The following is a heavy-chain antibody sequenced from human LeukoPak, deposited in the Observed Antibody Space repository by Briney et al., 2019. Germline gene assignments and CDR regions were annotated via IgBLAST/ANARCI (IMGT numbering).Heavy chain of an antibody. D-gene: IGHD2-2*02. CDR2: ISGSGGST. J-gene: IGHJ6*03. V-gene: IGHV3-23*01. CDR3: ARDIVVVPAAIRGPVVRDYYYYYMDV. Sequence: GGSLRLSCAASGFTFSSYAMSWVRQAPGKGLEWVSAISGSGGSTYYADSVKGRFTISRDNSKNTLYLQMNSLRAEDMAVYYCARDIVVVPAAIRGPVVRDYYYYYMDVWGKGTTVTVSS. CDR1: GFTFSSYA.